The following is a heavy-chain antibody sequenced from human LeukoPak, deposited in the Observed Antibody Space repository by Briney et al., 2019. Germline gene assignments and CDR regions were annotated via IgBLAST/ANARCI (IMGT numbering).Heavy chain of an antibody. CDR1: GFTFSSYA. Sequence: GESLRLSCAASGFTFSSYAMSWVRQAPGKGLEWVSSIDTAGGTTYYADSVKGRFTISRVNSKSTLYLQMNSLRAEDTAVYHCAKGRTYFDYWGQGTLVTVSS. V-gene: IGHV3-23*01. CDR3: AKGRTYFDY. CDR2: IDTAGGTT. J-gene: IGHJ4*02.